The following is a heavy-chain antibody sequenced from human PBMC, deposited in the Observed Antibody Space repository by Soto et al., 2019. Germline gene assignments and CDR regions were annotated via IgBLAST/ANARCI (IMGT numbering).Heavy chain of an antibody. Sequence: WASVKVSCKASGYTFTSYGISWVRQAPGQGLEWMGWISAYNGNTNYAQKLQGRVTMTTDTSTSTAYMELRSLRSDDTAVYYCARDLDSSGYYSHFDYWGQGTLVTVS. CDR2: ISAYNGNT. D-gene: IGHD3-22*01. J-gene: IGHJ4*02. CDR1: GYTFTSYG. V-gene: IGHV1-18*01. CDR3: ARDLDSSGYYSHFDY.